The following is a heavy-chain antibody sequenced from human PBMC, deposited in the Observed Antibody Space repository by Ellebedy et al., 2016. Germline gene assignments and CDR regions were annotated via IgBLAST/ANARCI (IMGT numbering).Heavy chain of an antibody. J-gene: IGHJ3*01. CDR1: GDSVSRNT. V-gene: IGHV4-59*02. D-gene: IGHD2/OR15-2a*01. CDR3: ARDHCNSVICHDAFDV. CDR2: IYYSGST. Sequence: SETLSLXXTVSGDSVSRNTWSWIRQHPGKGLEYIGFIYYSGSTYYQPSLKNRVTISVDTSKNQFSLRLNSVTAADTAVYYCARDHCNSVICHDAFDVWGPGTMVTVSS.